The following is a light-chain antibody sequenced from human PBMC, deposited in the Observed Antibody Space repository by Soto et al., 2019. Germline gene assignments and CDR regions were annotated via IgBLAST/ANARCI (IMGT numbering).Light chain of an antibody. CDR2: WAS. Sequence: DIVMTQSPDSLAVSLGERATINCKSSQSVLYSSNNKNYLAWYQQKPGQPPKLLIYWASTRESGVPDRFSGSGSGTDFTLTNSSQQAEDVAVYYCQQYYSTPWTFGQGTKMEIK. CDR3: QQYYSTPWT. V-gene: IGKV4-1*01. CDR1: QSVLYSSNNKNY. J-gene: IGKJ1*01.